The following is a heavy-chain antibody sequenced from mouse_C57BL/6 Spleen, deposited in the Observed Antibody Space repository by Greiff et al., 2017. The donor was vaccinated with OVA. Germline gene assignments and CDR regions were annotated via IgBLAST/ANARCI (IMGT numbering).Heavy chain of an antibody. V-gene: IGHV1-64*01. J-gene: IGHJ4*01. Sequence: VQLQQPGAELVKPGASVTLSCKASGYTFTSYWMHWVKQRPGQGLEWIGMIHPNSGSTNYNEKFKSKATLTVDKSSSTAYMQLSSLTSEDAAVXYCAREGVLRSYYAMDYWGQGTSVTVSS. CDR1: GYTFTSYW. CDR2: IHPNSGST. CDR3: AREGVLRSYYAMDY. D-gene: IGHD1-1*01.